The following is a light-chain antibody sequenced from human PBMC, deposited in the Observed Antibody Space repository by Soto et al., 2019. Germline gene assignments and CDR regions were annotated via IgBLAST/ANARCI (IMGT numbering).Light chain of an antibody. J-gene: IGKJ1*01. V-gene: IGKV1-39*01. CDR1: QTISNY. Sequence: DIQMTQSPSSLSAFVGDRVTITCRASQTISNYLNWYQQKPGKAPKLLLFAASSLQSGVPSRFSGSGSGTDFTITISSLQPEDSATYYCQQSYSIPTLGQGTKLEIK. CDR3: QQSYSIPT. CDR2: AAS.